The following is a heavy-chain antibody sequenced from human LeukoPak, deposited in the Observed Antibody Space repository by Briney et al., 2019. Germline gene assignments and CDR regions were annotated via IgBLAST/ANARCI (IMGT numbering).Heavy chain of an antibody. D-gene: IGHD3-16*01. CDR2: INPNSGGT. J-gene: IGHJ3*02. V-gene: IGHV1-2*02. Sequence: ASVKVSCKASGYTFTGYYIHWVRQAPGQGLEWMGWINPNSGGTNYVQKFQGRVTMTRDTSISTAYMELSRLRSDDTAVYYCARATGTWGHDGFDIWGQGTMVTVSS. CDR1: GYTFTGYY. CDR3: ARATGTWGHDGFDI.